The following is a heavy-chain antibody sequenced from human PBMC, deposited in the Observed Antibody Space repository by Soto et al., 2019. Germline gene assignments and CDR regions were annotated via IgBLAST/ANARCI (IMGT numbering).Heavy chain of an antibody. CDR3: AKVRSRGLVVVAATLDY. CDR1: GFTFSSYA. Sequence: GGSLRLSCAASGFTFSSYAMSWVRQAPGKGLEWVSAISGSGGSTYYADSVKGRFTISRDNSKNTLYLQMNSLRAEDTAVYYCAKVRSRGLVVVAATLDYWGQGTLVTVSS. V-gene: IGHV3-23*01. D-gene: IGHD2-15*01. J-gene: IGHJ4*02. CDR2: ISGSGGST.